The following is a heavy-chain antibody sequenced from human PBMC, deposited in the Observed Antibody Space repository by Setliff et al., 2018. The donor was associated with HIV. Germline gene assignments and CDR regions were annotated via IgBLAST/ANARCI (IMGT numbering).Heavy chain of an antibody. Sequence: PSETLSLTCAVSGGSISSGSYYWSWVRQPAGKGLELIGRIYISGSTNYNPSLKNRVTISVDTSKKQFSLKLSSVTAADAAVYYCGTAMYYYYGLDVWGQGIRVTVS. J-gene: IGHJ6*02. CDR3: GTAMYYYYGLDV. D-gene: IGHD2-2*01. CDR1: GGSISSGSYY. CDR2: IYISGST. V-gene: IGHV4-61*02.